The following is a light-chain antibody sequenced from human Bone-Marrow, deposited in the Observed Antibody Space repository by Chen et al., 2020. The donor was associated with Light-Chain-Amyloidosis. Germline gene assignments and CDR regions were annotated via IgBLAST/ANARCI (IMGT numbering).Light chain of an antibody. J-gene: IGLJ2*01. CDR2: DVS. CDR1: SSDVGGYNH. CDR3: SSYTSSRTLV. V-gene: IGLV2-14*03. Sequence: QSALTQPASVSGSPGQSITISCTGTSSDVGGYNHVSWYQQHPGKAPKLMIYDVSNRPSGVSNRFSGAKSGNTPSRTISVLQAEDEADYYCSSYTSSRTLVFGGGTKLTVL.